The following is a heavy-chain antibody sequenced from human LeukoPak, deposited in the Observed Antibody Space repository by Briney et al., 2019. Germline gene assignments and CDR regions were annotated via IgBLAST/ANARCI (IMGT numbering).Heavy chain of an antibody. Sequence: SETLSLTCTVSGGSISSYYWSWIRQPPGKGLEWIGYIYYSGSTNYNPSLKSRVTISVDTSKNQFSLKLSSVTAADTAVYYCARGRGSSWYDGNWFDPWGQGTLVTVSS. J-gene: IGHJ5*02. D-gene: IGHD6-13*01. CDR2: IYYSGST. CDR3: ARGRGSSWYDGNWFDP. V-gene: IGHV4-59*01. CDR1: GGSISSYY.